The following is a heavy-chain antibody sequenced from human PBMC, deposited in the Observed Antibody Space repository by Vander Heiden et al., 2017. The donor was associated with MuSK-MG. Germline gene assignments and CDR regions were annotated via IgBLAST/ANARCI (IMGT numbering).Heavy chain of an antibody. CDR1: GGSISSSRYY. J-gene: IGHJ3*02. CDR3: ARRVSPSGYVFCAFDI. V-gene: IGHV4-39*01. D-gene: IGHD3-22*01. Sequence: QLQLQASGPGLVKPSEPLSLTCTVSGGSISSSRYYWGWIRQPPGKGLEWIGSIYYSGSTYYNPSLKSRVTISVDTSKNQFSLKLSSVTAADTAVYYCARRVSPSGYVFCAFDICGQGTMGTVAA. CDR2: IYYSGST.